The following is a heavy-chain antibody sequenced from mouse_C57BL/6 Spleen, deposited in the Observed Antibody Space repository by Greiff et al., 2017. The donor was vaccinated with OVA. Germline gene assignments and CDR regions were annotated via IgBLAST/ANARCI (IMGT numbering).Heavy chain of an antibody. J-gene: IGHJ4*01. Sequence: VQLQQSGAELVRPGASVTLSCKASGYTFTDYEMHWVKQTPVHGLEWIGAIDPETGGTAYNQKFKGKAILTADKSSSTAYMELRSLTSEDSAVYYCTRDYWDVGAMDYWGQGTSVTVSS. CDR2: IDPETGGT. CDR3: TRDYWDVGAMDY. V-gene: IGHV1-15*01. CDR1: GYTFTDYE. D-gene: IGHD4-1*01.